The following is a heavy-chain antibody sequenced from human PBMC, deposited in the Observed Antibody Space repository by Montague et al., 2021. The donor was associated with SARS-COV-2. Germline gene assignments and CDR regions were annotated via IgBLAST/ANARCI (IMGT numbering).Heavy chain of an antibody. CDR1: GGSIGSYY. V-gene: IGHV4-4*07. J-gene: IGHJ6*02. Sequence: SETLSLTCSVSGGSIGSYYWSWIRQPAGKGLEWIGRIYTSGNTNYNPSLKSRVTISVDTSKNQFSLKLSSVTAADTAVYYCAGGPAATYYYGMDVWGQGTTVTVSS. D-gene: IGHD2-15*01. CDR3: AGGPAATYYYGMDV. CDR2: IYTSGNT.